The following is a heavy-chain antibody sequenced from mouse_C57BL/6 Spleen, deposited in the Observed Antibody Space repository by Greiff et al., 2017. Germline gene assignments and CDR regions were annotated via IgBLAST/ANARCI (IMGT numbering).Heavy chain of an antibody. CDR2: INPYNGGT. Sequence: VHVKQSGPVLVKPGASVKMSCKASGYTFTDYYMNWVKQSHGKSLEWIGVINPYNGGTSYNQKFKGKATLTVDKSSSTAYMELNSLTSEDSAVYYCARSGYYGGDFDYWGQGTTLTVSS. D-gene: IGHD2-3*01. CDR3: ARSGYYGGDFDY. V-gene: IGHV1-19*01. CDR1: GYTFTDYY. J-gene: IGHJ2*01.